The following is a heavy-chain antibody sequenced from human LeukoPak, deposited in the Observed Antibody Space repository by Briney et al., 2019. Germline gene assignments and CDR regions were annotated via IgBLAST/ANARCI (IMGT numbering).Heavy chain of an antibody. Sequence: GGSLRLSCAASGFTFSNYWVNWVRQAPWKGLEWVSYISSSSSTIYYADSVKGRFTISRDNAKNSLYLQMNSLRAEDTAVYYCARDHEIVVVTYFDYWGQGTLVTVSS. CDR1: GFTFSNYW. D-gene: IGHD3-22*01. J-gene: IGHJ4*02. CDR2: ISSSSSTI. CDR3: ARDHEIVVVTYFDY. V-gene: IGHV3-48*04.